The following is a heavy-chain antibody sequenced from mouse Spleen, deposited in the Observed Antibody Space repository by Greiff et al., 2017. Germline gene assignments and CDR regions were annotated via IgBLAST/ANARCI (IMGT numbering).Heavy chain of an antibody. CDR2: IYPGDGAT. Sequence: QVHVKQSGAELVKPGASVKISCTASGYAFSSYWMNWVKQRPGKGLEWIGQIYPGDGATNYNGTFKGKATLTADKSSSTAYMQLSSLTSEDSAVYFCARSDYYGSSPFAYWGQGTLVTVSA. CDR3: ARSDYYGSSPFAY. J-gene: IGHJ3*01. CDR1: GYAFSSYW. V-gene: IGHV1-80*01. D-gene: IGHD1-1*01.